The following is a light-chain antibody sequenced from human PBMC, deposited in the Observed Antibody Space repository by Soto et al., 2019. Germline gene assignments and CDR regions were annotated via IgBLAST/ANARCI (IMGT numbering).Light chain of an antibody. Sequence: QSVLTQPPSVSAAPGQKVTISCSGSSPNIGNNLVAWYQQFPGTAPRLLLYDDNKRPSGIPDRFSGSRSGTSATLDITGLQTGDEADYYCGTWDSSLTLLVFGGGTKVTVL. J-gene: IGLJ2*01. CDR2: DDN. CDR3: GTWDSSLTLLV. CDR1: SPNIGNNL. V-gene: IGLV1-51*01.